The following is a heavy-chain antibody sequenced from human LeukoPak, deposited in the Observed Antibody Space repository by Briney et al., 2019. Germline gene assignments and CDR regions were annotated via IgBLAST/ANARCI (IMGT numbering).Heavy chain of an antibody. V-gene: IGHV4-61*01. CDR2: IYYSGST. J-gene: IGHJ4*02. Sequence: SETLSLTCTVSGGSVSSGNYYWSWIRQPPGKGLEWIGYIYYSGSTNYSPSLKSRVTTSVDTSKNQFSRKLSSVTAADTAVYYCARLYSSGWHYFDYWGQGTLVTVSS. D-gene: IGHD6-19*01. CDR1: GGSVSSGNYY. CDR3: ARLYSSGWHYFDY.